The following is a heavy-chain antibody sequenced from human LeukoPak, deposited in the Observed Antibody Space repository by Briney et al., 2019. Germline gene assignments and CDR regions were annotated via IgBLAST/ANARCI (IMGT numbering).Heavy chain of an antibody. CDR3: ATGTVDTAIPLDY. CDR2: FEPEDGET. Sequence: GASVKDSCKVSGYTLTELSMHWVRQAPGEGLEWMGGFEPEDGETIYAQKFQGRVTMTEDTSTDTAYMELSSLRSEDTAVYYCATGTVDTAIPLDYWGQGTLVTVSS. CDR1: GYTLTELS. J-gene: IGHJ4*02. V-gene: IGHV1-24*01. D-gene: IGHD5-18*01.